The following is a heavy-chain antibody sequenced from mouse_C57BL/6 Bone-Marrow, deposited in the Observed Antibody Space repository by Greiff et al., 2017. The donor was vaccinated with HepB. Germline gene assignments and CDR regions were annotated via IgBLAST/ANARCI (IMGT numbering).Heavy chain of an antibody. D-gene: IGHD1-1*01. Sequence: QVQLQQPGAELVMPGASVKLSCKASGYTFTSYWMHWVKQRPGQGLEWIGEIDPSDSYTNYNQKFKGKSTLTVDKSSSTAYMQLSSLTSEDSAVYYCARRYYGSSYEGFAYWGQGTLVTVSA. CDR1: GYTFTSYW. V-gene: IGHV1-69*01. CDR2: IDPSDSYT. CDR3: ARRYYGSSYEGFAY. J-gene: IGHJ3*01.